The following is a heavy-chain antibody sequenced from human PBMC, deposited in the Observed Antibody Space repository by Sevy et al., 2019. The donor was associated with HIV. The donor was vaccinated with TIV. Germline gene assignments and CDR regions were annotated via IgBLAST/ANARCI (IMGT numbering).Heavy chain of an antibody. Sequence: GGSLRLSCAASGFTFSSYAMHWVRQAPGKGLEWVAVISYDGSNKYYADSVKGRFTISRDNSKNTLYLQMNSLRAEDTAVYYCARAPLRRITIFGVVIGAFDIWGQGTMVTASS. CDR1: GFTFSSYA. V-gene: IGHV3-30*04. J-gene: IGHJ3*02. CDR3: ARAPLRRITIFGVVIGAFDI. D-gene: IGHD3-3*01. CDR2: ISYDGSNK.